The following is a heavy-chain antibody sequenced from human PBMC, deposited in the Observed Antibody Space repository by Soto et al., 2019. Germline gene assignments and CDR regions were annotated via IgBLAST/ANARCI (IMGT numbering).Heavy chain of an antibody. D-gene: IGHD3-9*01. J-gene: IGHJ4*02. CDR1: GGSFSGYY. CDR3: ARAHRYFDWFKNDY. V-gene: IGHV4-34*01. CDR2: INHSGST. Sequence: SETLSLTCAVYGGSFSGYYWSWIRQPPGKGLEWIGEINHSGSTNYNPSLKSRVTISVDTSKNQFSLKLSSVTAADTAVYYCARAHRYFDWFKNDYWGQGTLVTVSS.